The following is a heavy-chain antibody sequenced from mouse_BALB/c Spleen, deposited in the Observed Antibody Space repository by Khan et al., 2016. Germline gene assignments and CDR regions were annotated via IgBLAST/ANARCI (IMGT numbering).Heavy chain of an antibody. CDR2: IWAGGST. CDR1: GFSLTNSG. Sequence: QVQLKESGPGLVAPSQSLSITCTVSGFSLTNSGIHWVRQPPRKGLDWLGVIWAGGSTDYNSALMSRLSITRDTTQNQVFLKMNSLQTDDTAMYXWARDDQDFDAWFASWGQGTLVTVSA. V-gene: IGHV2-9*02. CDR3: ARDDQDFDAWFAS. J-gene: IGHJ3*01.